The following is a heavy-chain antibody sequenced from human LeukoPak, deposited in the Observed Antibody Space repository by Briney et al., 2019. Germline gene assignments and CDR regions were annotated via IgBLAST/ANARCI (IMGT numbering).Heavy chain of an antibody. D-gene: IGHD3-10*01. CDR1: GYTFTSYG. V-gene: IGHV1-18*01. Sequence: ASVKVSCEASGYTFTSYGISWVRQAPGQGLEWMGWISAYNGNTNYAQKLQGRVTMTTDTSTSTAYMELRSLRSDDTAVYYCARVISASGSDAFDIWGQGTMVTVSS. CDR3: ARVISASGSDAFDI. CDR2: ISAYNGNT. J-gene: IGHJ3*02.